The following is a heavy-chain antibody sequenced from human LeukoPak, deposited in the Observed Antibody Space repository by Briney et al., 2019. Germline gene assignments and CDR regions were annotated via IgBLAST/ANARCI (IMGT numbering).Heavy chain of an antibody. J-gene: IGHJ6*03. CDR2: ISGSGGST. V-gene: IGHV3-23*01. CDR3: AKDNPPSSGYYYYYYYMDV. Sequence: GGSLRLSCAASGFTFSSYAMSWVRQAPGKGLEWVSAISGSGGSTYYADSVKGRFTISRDNSKNTLYLQMNSLRAEDTAVYYCAKDNPPSSGYYYYYYYMDVWGKGTTVTVSS. CDR1: GFTFSSYA. D-gene: IGHD3-22*01.